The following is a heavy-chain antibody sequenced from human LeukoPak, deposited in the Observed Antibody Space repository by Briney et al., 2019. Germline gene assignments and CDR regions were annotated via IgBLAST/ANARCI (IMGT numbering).Heavy chain of an antibody. V-gene: IGHV1-8*01. CDR1: GYTFTSYD. CDR2: MNPNSGNR. D-gene: IGHD3-22*01. J-gene: IGHJ4*02. CDR3: ARVKGYYDSSGYYLYYFDY. Sequence: GASVRVSCKASGYTFTSYDINWVRQAAGQGLEWMGWMNPNSGNRGYAQKFQGRVTMTTNTSISTAYMQLSSLRSEDTAVYYCARVKGYYDSSGYYLYYFDYWRQGTLVTVSS.